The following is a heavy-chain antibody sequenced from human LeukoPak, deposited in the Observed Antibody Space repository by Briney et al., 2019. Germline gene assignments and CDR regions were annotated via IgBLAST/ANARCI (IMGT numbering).Heavy chain of an antibody. V-gene: IGHV3-21*04. D-gene: IGHD2-2*01. Sequence: GGSLRLSCAAPGFTFSSYSMNWVRQAPGKGLEWVSSISSSSSYIYYADSVKGRFTISRDNAKNSLYLQMNSLRAEDTAVYYCARDVGYCSSTSCYGVYWGQGTLVTASS. CDR3: ARDVGYCSSTSCYGVY. J-gene: IGHJ4*02. CDR2: ISSSSSYI. CDR1: GFTFSSYS.